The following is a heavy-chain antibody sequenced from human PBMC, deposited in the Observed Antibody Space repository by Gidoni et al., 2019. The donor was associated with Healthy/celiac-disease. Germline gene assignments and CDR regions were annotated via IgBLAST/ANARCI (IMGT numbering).Heavy chain of an antibody. V-gene: IGHV3-23*01. CDR3: AKGPKAYYYDSSGYYYLV. D-gene: IGHD3-22*01. J-gene: IGHJ4*02. CDR1: GFTFSSYA. Sequence: EVQLLESGGGLVQPGGSLRLSCAASGFTFSSYAMSWVRQAPGKGREWVSAIRGSGGSTYYADAVKGRLNSARDNSKNTLYLQMNSLRAEDTAVYYCAKGPKAYYYDSSGYYYLVWGQGTLVTVSS. CDR2: IRGSGGST.